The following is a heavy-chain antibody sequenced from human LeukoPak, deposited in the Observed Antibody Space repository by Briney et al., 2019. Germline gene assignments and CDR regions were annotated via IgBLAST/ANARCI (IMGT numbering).Heavy chain of an antibody. Sequence: SETLSLTCTVSGYSISSGYYWGWIRQPPGKGLEWIGSIYHSGSTYYNLSLKSRVTISVDTSKNQFSLKLSSVTAADTAVYYCARARSVATTFPFDYWGQGTLVTVSS. CDR1: GYSISSGYY. V-gene: IGHV4-38-2*02. J-gene: IGHJ4*02. CDR3: ARARSVATTFPFDY. D-gene: IGHD5-12*01. CDR2: IYHSGST.